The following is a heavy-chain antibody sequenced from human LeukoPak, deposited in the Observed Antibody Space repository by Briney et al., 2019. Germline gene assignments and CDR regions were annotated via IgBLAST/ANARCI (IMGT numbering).Heavy chain of an antibody. V-gene: IGHV4-39*01. D-gene: IGHD2-2*01. CDR1: GGSISSSSYY. CDR2: IYYSGST. CDR3: ARRVGYCSSTSCCILSDY. J-gene: IGHJ4*02. Sequence: PSETLSLTCTVSGGSISSSSYYWGWIRQPPGKGLEWIGSIYYSGSTYYNPSLKSRVTISVDTSKNQFSLKLSSVTAADTAVYYCARRVGYCSSTSCCILSDYWGQGTLVTVSS.